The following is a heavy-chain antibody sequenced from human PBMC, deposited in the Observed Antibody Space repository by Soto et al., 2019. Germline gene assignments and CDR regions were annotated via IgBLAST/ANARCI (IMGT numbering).Heavy chain of an antibody. CDR3: ARGPYGGPDY. V-gene: IGHV3-30-3*01. Sequence: QVQLVESGGGVVQPGRSLRLSCAASGFTFSSYAMHWVRQAPGKGLEWVAVISYDGSNKYYADSVKGRFTISRDNSKNTLYLQMSSLRAEDTAVYYCARGPYGGPDYWGQGTLVTVSS. CDR1: GFTFSSYA. J-gene: IGHJ4*02. D-gene: IGHD4-17*01. CDR2: ISYDGSNK.